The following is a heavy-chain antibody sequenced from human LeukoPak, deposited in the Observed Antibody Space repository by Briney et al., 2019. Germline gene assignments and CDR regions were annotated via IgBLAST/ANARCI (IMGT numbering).Heavy chain of an antibody. CDR2: IYSRGST. J-gene: IGHJ5*02. CDR3: ARGDLDYYGSGSYKAPEWFDP. D-gene: IGHD3-10*01. V-gene: IGHV4-59*10. CDR1: GGSFSGYY. Sequence: SETLSLTCAVYGGSFSGYYWSWIRQPAGGGVVWIGRIYSRGSTNYHTPLKSRVTMSVDTPKNQFSLKLSSVTAADTAVYYCARGDLDYYGSGSYKAPEWFDPWGQGTLVTVSS.